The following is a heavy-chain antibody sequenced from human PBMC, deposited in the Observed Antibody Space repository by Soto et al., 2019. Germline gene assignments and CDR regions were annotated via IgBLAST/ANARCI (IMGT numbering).Heavy chain of an antibody. V-gene: IGHV4-34*01. Sequence: QVQLQQWGAGLLKPSETLSLTCAVYGGSFSGYYWSWIRQPPGKGLEWIGEINHSGSTNYNPSLKSRVTISADTSKNQFSLKLSSVTAADTAVYYCARALPTYYYGSGSSYYFDYWGQGTLVTVSS. J-gene: IGHJ4*02. CDR1: GGSFSGYY. D-gene: IGHD3-10*01. CDR3: ARALPTYYYGSGSSYYFDY. CDR2: INHSGST.